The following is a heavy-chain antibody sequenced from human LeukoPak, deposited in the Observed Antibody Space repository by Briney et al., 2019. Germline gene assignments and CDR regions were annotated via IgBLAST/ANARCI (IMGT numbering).Heavy chain of an antibody. J-gene: IGHJ4*02. CDR3: ARVQAYGGKGYFDY. V-gene: IGHV4-59*01. Sequence: PSETLSLTCTVSGGSISSYYWSWIRQPPGNGLEWIGYIYYSGSTNYNPSLKSRATISVDTSKNQFSLKLSSVTAADTAVYYCARVQAYGGKGYFDYWGQGTLVTVSS. D-gene: IGHD4-23*01. CDR2: IYYSGST. CDR1: GGSISSYY.